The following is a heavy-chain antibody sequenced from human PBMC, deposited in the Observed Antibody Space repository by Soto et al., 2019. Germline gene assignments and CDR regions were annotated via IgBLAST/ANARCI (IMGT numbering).Heavy chain of an antibody. CDR1: GDSIRSYY. Sequence: SETLSLTCSVSGDSIRSYYWNWMRQTPGKGLEWIGYFYYSGSTNYNPSLNDRVTISADTPKNQFSLRLTSVTAADTAVYYCARADFWSGFYAFEHWGPGLLVTVSS. CDR2: FYYSGST. J-gene: IGHJ4*02. D-gene: IGHD3-3*01. V-gene: IGHV4-59*01. CDR3: ARADFWSGFYAFEH.